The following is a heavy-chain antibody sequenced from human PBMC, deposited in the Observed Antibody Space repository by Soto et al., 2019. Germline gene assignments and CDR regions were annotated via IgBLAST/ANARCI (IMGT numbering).Heavy chain of an antibody. Sequence: GVSLRLSCAGSGFRFSSSWMSWIRQAPGKGLEWVAHINQGGSQKYYVDSAKGRFTISRDNAKTSLYLQMNNLRAEDTDTYYCASWADAADEDYFHHWGQGTLVTVSS. J-gene: IGHJ1*01. V-gene: IGHV3-7*03. D-gene: IGHD3-16*01. CDR1: GFRFSSSW. CDR2: INQGGSQK. CDR3: ASWADAADEDYFHH.